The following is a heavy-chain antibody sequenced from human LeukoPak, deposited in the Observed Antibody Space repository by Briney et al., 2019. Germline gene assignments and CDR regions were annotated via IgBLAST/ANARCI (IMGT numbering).Heavy chain of an antibody. CDR3: ARARTYYDFWSGQYYFDY. Sequence: ASVKVSCKASGGTFSSYAISWVRQAPGQGLEWMGWISAYNGNTNYAQKLQGRVTMTTDTSTSTAYMELRSLRSDDTAVYYCARARTYYDFWSGQYYFDYWGQGTLVTVSS. CDR1: GGTFSSYA. CDR2: ISAYNGNT. D-gene: IGHD3-3*01. J-gene: IGHJ4*02. V-gene: IGHV1-18*01.